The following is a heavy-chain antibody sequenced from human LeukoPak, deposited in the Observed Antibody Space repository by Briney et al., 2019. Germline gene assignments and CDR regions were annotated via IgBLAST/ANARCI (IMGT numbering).Heavy chain of an antibody. Sequence: GGSLRLSCAASGFTFSSYAMSWVRQAPGKGLEWVSAISGSGGSTYYADSVKGRFTISRDNSKNTLYLQMNSLRAEDTAVYYCAKGGSYYGTTGRADYWGQGTLVTVSS. CDR3: AKGGSYYGTTGRADY. J-gene: IGHJ4*02. CDR1: GFTFSSYA. D-gene: IGHD1-26*01. V-gene: IGHV3-23*01. CDR2: ISGSGGST.